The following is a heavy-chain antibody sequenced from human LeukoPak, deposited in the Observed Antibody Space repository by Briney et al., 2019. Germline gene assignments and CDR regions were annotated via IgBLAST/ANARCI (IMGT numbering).Heavy chain of an antibody. CDR3: AREDGYCSGGNCYSYFDS. V-gene: IGHV3-7*01. D-gene: IGHD2-15*01. CDR1: GFTFSNSW. Sequence: GGSLRLSCAASGFTFSNSWMSWVRQAPGKGLEWVAYIKKTGSETYYVDSVKGRFTITRDNARNSLFLQMNSLRAEDTAVFYCAREDGYCSGGNCYSYFDSWGQGTLVTVSS. J-gene: IGHJ4*02. CDR2: IKKTGSET.